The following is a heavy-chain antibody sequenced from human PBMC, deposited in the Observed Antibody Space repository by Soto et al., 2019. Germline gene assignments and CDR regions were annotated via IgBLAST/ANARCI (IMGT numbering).Heavy chain of an antibody. CDR2: IYYSGST. CDR3: ARDRLDSGSYHFDY. CDR1: GGSISSYY. Sequence: KTSETLSLTCTVSGGSISSYYWSWIRQPPGKGLEWIGYIYYSGSTNYNPSLKSRVTISVDTSKNQFSLKLSSVTAADTAVYYCARDRLDSGSYHFDYWGQGTLVTVSS. D-gene: IGHD3-10*01. V-gene: IGHV4-59*01. J-gene: IGHJ4*02.